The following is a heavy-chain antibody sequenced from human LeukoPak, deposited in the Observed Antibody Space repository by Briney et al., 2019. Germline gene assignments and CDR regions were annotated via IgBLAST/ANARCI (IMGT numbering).Heavy chain of an antibody. J-gene: IGHJ6*02. CDR2: IIPIFGTA. CDR3: AHNYAHGNCLYCYYYGMDV. V-gene: IGHV1-69*13. CDR1: GGTFSSYA. D-gene: IGHD5-24*01. Sequence: ASVKVSCKASGGTFSSYAISWVRQAPGQGLEWMGGIIPIFGTANYAQKFQGRVTITADESTSTAYMELSSLRSEDTAVYYCAHNYAHGNCLYCYYYGMDVWGQGTTVTVSS.